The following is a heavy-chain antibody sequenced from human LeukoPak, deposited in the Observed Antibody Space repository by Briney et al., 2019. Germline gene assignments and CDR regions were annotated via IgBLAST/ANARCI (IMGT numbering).Heavy chain of an antibody. D-gene: IGHD2-2*03. J-gene: IGHJ6*02. CDR2: ISAYNGNT. V-gene: IGHV1-18*01. CDR1: GYTFTSYG. CDR3: ARVLATLGYCSSTSCYLEGYGMDV. Sequence: ASVKVSCKASGYTFTSYGISWVRQAPGQGVEWMGWISAYNGNTNYAQKLQGRVTMTTDTSTSTAYMELRSLRSDDTAVYYCARVLATLGYCSSTSCYLEGYGMDVWGQGTTVTVSS.